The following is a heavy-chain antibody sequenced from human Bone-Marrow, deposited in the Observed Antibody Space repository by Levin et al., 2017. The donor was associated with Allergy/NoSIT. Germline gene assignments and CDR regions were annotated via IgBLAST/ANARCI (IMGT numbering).Heavy chain of an antibody. J-gene: IGHJ4*02. Sequence: GESLKISCIVSGFTFSLYDMNWVRQAPGKGLEWVSSISSSSSYIYYADSVKGRFTISRDNAKNSVYLQMNSLRAEDTAVYFCARDPPSTIVGDSSRFASWGQGTLVTVSS. D-gene: IGHD1-26*01. CDR1: GFTFSLYD. CDR3: ARDPPSTIVGDSSRFAS. V-gene: IGHV3-21*06. CDR2: ISSSSSYI.